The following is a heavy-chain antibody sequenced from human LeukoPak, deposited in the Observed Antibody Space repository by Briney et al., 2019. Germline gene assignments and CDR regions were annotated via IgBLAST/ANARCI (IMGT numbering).Heavy chain of an antibody. V-gene: IGHV1-8*01. D-gene: IGHD5-12*01. CDR3: AREGERGYSGYDDIYYYYYYMDV. J-gene: IGHJ6*03. CDR2: MNPNSGNT. Sequence: ASVKVSCKASGYTFTSCDINWVRQATGQGLEWMGWMNPNSGNTGYAQKFQGRVTMTRNTSISTAYMELSSLRSEDTAVYYCAREGERGYSGYDDIYYYYYYMDVWGKGTTVTVSS. CDR1: GYTFTSCD.